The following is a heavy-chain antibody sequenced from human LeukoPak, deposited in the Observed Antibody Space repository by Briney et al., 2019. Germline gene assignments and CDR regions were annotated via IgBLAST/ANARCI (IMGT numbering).Heavy chain of an antibody. Sequence: PGGSLRLSCAASGFTFDDYAMHWVRQAPGKGLEWVSLISGDGGSTYYADSVKGRFTISRDNSKNSLYLQMNSLRTEDTALHYCAKDIDDFWSGYPGGYWGQGTLVTVSS. CDR1: GFTFDDYA. J-gene: IGHJ4*02. V-gene: IGHV3-43*02. D-gene: IGHD3-3*01. CDR2: ISGDGGST. CDR3: AKDIDDFWSGYPGGY.